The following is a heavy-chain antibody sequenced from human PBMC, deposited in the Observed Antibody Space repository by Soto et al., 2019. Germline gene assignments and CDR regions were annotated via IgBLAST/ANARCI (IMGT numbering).Heavy chain of an antibody. CDR3: ARCPSGWDPNWFDP. CDR1: GSSISSRSSY. V-gene: IGHV4-39*01. Sequence: SETLSLTCSVSGSSISSRSSYWGWIRQPPGKGLEWIGSIYYSGNTYYNPSLMSRVTTSIDTSKNQFSLKLNSVTAADTAVYYCARCPSGWDPNWFDPWGQGILVTVS. J-gene: IGHJ5*02. CDR2: IYYSGNT. D-gene: IGHD6-19*01.